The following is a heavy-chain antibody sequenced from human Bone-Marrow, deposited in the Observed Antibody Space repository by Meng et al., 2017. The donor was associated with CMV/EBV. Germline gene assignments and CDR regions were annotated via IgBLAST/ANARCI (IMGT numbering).Heavy chain of an antibody. CDR3: ATIAAAGKGSDY. Sequence: GGSLRLSCEASGFNFDDYGMSWVRQAPGKGLEWVSGINWSGNRGYADSVKGRFTISRDNAKNSLYLQMNSLRAEDTALYYCATIAAAGKGSDYWGQGTLVTVSS. CDR2: INWSGNR. D-gene: IGHD6-13*01. J-gene: IGHJ4*02. V-gene: IGHV3-20*04. CDR1: GFNFDDYG.